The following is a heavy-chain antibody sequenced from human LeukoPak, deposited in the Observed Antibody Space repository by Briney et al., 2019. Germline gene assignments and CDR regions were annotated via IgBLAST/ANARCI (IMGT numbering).Heavy chain of an antibody. CDR1: GFTFSSYA. CDR3: AKGEYCYGTGCRGGWFDP. Sequence: GGSLRLSCAASGFTFSSYAMHWVRQAPGKGLEWVAVISYDGSNKYYADSVKGRFTISRDNSKNTLYLQMNSLRAEDTAVYYCAKGEYCYGTGCRGGWFDPWGQGTLVTVSS. CDR2: ISYDGSNK. V-gene: IGHV3-30-3*01. D-gene: IGHD2/OR15-2a*01. J-gene: IGHJ5*02.